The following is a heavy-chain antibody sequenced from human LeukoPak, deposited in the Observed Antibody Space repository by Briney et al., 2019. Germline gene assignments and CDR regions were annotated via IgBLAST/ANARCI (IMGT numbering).Heavy chain of an antibody. D-gene: IGHD6-19*01. Sequence: ASVKVSCKACGYIFSTYGISWVRQGPGQGLEWMGCISGYNGNTNYAQKLQGRVTMTTDTSTSTAYMELRSLRSDDTAVYYCARRRSEEFDFDCWGQGTLVTVSS. J-gene: IGHJ4*02. CDR1: GYIFSTYG. V-gene: IGHV1-18*01. CDR3: ARRRSEEFDFDC. CDR2: ISGYNGNT.